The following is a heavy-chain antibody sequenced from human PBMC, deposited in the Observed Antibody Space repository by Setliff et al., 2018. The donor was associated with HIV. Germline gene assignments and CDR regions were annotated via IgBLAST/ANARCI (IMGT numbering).Heavy chain of an antibody. J-gene: IGHJ4*02. D-gene: IGHD6-25*01. V-gene: IGHV4-34*01. CDR1: GGSFSGSY. Sequence: SETLSLTCAVYGGSFSGSYWNWIRQPPGEGLQWIGEINHSGNINYNPPLRSRVTMSVDTSKKQFSLKLTSVTAADTAVYYCAARPAAEFFEHWGQGTLVTVSS. CDR2: INHSGNI. CDR3: AARPAAEFFEH.